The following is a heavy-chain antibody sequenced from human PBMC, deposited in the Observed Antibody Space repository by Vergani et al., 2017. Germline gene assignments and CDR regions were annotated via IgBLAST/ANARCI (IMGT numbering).Heavy chain of an antibody. CDR2: IVVGSGNT. Sequence: QMQLVQSGPEVKKPGTSVKVSCKASGFTFTSSAVQWVRQARGQRLEWIGWIVVGSGNTNYAQKFQERVTITRDMSTSTAYMELSSLRSEDTAVYYCAADFVERLLWFGVFPREMDVWGQGTTVTVSS. CDR3: AADFVERLLWFGVFPREMDV. CDR1: GFTFTSSA. V-gene: IGHV1-58*01. D-gene: IGHD3-10*01. J-gene: IGHJ6*02.